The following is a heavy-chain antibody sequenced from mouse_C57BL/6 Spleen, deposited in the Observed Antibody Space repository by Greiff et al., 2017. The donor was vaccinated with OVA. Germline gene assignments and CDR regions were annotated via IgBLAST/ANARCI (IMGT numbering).Heavy chain of an antibody. Sequence: DVQLVESGGGLVQPGGSLKLSCAASGFTFSDYGMAWVRQAPRKGPEWVAFISNLAYSIYYADTVTGRFTISRENAKNTLYLEMSSLRSEDTAMYYCARQGYDYDGYFDVWGTGTTVTVSS. CDR1: GFTFSDYG. J-gene: IGHJ1*03. D-gene: IGHD2-4*01. V-gene: IGHV5-15*01. CDR2: ISNLAYSI. CDR3: ARQGYDYDGYFDV.